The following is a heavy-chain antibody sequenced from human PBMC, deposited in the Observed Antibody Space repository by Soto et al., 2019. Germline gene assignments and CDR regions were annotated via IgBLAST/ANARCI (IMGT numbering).Heavy chain of an antibody. Sequence: SETLSLTCAVYGGSFSGYYWSWIRQPPGKGLEWIGEINHSGSTNYNPSLKSRVTISVDTSKNQFSLKLSSVTAADTAVYYCAREYSSTELLFYYYYGMDVWGQGTTVTVSS. D-gene: IGHD6-13*01. CDR3: AREYSSTELLFYYYYGMDV. V-gene: IGHV4-34*01. J-gene: IGHJ6*02. CDR2: INHSGST. CDR1: GGSFSGYY.